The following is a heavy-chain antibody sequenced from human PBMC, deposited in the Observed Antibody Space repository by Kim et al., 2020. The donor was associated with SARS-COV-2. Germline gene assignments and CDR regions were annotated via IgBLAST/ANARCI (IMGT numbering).Heavy chain of an antibody. CDR1: GFTFSTYA. V-gene: IGHV3-30*04. Sequence: GGSLRLSCVASGFTFSTYAVHWVRQAPGKGLEWVAVISYDGNYKNYADSVKGRFTISRDNSKNTLYLQMNSLRAEDTAVYYCARERALFYDIMTRDYQYHGMDVWGQGTTVTVSS. D-gene: IGHD3-9*01. CDR3: ARERALFYDIMTRDYQYHGMDV. CDR2: ISYDGNYK. J-gene: IGHJ6*02.